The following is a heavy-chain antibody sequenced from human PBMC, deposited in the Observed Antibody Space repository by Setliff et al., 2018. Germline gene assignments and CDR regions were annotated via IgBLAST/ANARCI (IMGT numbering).Heavy chain of an antibody. CDR1: GFTLSSYW. D-gene: IGHD2-15*01. J-gene: IGHJ4*02. Sequence: GGSLRLSCAASGFTLSSYWMHWVRQAPGKGLVWVSRINSDGSSTSYADSVKGRFTISRDNSKNTLYLQMNSLRPEDTAVYYCARTCSGSGCYAGLESWGQGTPVTVSS. CDR2: INSDGSST. CDR3: ARTCSGSGCYAGLES. V-gene: IGHV3-74*01.